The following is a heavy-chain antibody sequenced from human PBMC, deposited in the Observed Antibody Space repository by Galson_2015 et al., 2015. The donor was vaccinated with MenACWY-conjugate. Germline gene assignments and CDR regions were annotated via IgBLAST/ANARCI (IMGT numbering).Heavy chain of an antibody. V-gene: IGHV3-7*03. CDR1: GFTFSSYW. Sequence: SLRLSCAASGFTFSSYWMSWVRQAPGKGLEWVANIKQDGSEKYYVDSVKGRFTISRDNAKNSLYLQMNSLRAEDTAVYYCAREGLGRGSSGLLEYYYYYYGMDVWGQGTTVTVSS. D-gene: IGHD3-22*01. CDR2: IKQDGSEK. J-gene: IGHJ6*02. CDR3: AREGLGRGSSGLLEYYYYYYGMDV.